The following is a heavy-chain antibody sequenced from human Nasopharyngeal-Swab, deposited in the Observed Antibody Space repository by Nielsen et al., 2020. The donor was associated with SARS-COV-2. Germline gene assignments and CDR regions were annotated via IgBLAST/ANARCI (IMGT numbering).Heavy chain of an antibody. CDR2: MNPNSGNT. V-gene: IGHV1-8*01. CDR1: GYTFTSYD. Sequence: ASVKVSCKASGYTFTSYDINWARQATGQGLEWMGWMNPNSGNTGYAQKFQGRVTMTRNTSISTAYMELSSLRSEDTAVYYCARGRGSRGGHTVFFDYWGQGTLVTVSS. J-gene: IGHJ4*02. D-gene: IGHD1-26*01. CDR3: ARGRGSRGGHTVFFDY.